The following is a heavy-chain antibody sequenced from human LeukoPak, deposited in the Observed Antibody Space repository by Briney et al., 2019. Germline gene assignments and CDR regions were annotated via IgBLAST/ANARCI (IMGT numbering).Heavy chain of an antibody. V-gene: IGHV3-23*01. D-gene: IGHD3-10*01. CDR2: ISSSGGST. J-gene: IGHJ4*01. Sequence: GGSLRLSCAASGFTFSSYAMSWVRQAPGKGLEWVSVISSSGGSTYYADSVKGRFTISRDNSKNTLYLQMNSLRAEDTAVYYCARDRYYYGTGTYYHFDYWGHGTRVTVSS. CDR3: ARDRYYYGTGTYYHFDY. CDR1: GFTFSSYA.